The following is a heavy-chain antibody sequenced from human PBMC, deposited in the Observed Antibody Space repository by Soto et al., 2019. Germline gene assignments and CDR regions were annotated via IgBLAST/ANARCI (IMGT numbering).Heavy chain of an antibody. CDR2: ISSSGSTA. Sequence: GGSLRLSCAASGFTFSDYYMSWIRQAPGKGLEWVSYISSSGSTASYADSVKGRFTNSRDNAKNSRYLQMSSLRAEDTAVYVCARDRNDFWSGYYTSDYWGQGTLVTVSS. D-gene: IGHD3-3*01. J-gene: IGHJ4*02. CDR3: ARDRNDFWSGYYTSDY. V-gene: IGHV3-11*01. CDR1: GFTFSDYY.